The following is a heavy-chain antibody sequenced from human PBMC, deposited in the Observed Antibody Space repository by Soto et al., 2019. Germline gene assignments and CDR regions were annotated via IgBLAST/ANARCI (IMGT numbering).Heavy chain of an antibody. CDR1: RILFSNYA. Sequence: GGSLRLSCAASRILFSNYAMTWVRQAPGKGLEWVSGITSSGDRTYYADSVKGRFTISRDNSKNTLYPQMDSLRADDTAVYYCAKSQYCCYYMDVWGKGTTVTVSS. V-gene: IGHV3-23*01. D-gene: IGHD2-8*02. CDR3: AKSQYCCYYMDV. CDR2: ITSSGDRT. J-gene: IGHJ6*03.